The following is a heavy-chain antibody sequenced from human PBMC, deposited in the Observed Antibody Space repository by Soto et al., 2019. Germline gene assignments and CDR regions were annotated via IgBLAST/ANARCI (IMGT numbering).Heavy chain of an antibody. CDR2: IYYSGST. CDR1: GGSISSGGYY. D-gene: IGHD6-6*01. V-gene: IGHV4-31*03. Sequence: SETLSLTCTVSGGSISSGGYYLSWIRQHPGKGLEWIGYIYYSGSTYYNPSLKSRVTISVDTSKNQFSLKLSSVTAADTAVYYCAREGSSSSLHYYGMDVWGQGTTVTVSS. J-gene: IGHJ6*02. CDR3: AREGSSSSLHYYGMDV.